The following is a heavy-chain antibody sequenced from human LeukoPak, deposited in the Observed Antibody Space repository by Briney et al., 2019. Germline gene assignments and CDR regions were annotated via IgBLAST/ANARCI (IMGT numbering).Heavy chain of an antibody. V-gene: IGHV3-53*01. D-gene: IGHD4-17*01. CDR2: MYTGGTT. J-gene: IGHJ4*02. CDR3: AKDEVTTGGGLAS. Sequence: GGSLRLSCAASGFTVSGTHMSWVRQAPGKGLEWVSAMYTGGTTYYADAVMGRFTITRDNSKHTLYLHMNTLRAEDTAVYYCAKDEVTTGGGLASWGQGTLVTVSS. CDR1: GFTVSGTH.